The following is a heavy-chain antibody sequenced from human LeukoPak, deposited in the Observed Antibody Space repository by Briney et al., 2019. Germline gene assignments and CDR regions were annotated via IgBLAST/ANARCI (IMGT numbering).Heavy chain of an antibody. CDR3: ARLTGACGGFDY. CDR2: IIPIFGTA. D-gene: IGHD3-10*01. J-gene: IGHJ4*02. Sequence: SVKVSCKASGGTFSSYAISWVRQAPGQGLEWMGGIIPIFGTANYAQKFQGRVTITADESTSTAYMELSSLRSEDTAVYYCARLTGACGGFDYWGQGTLVTVSS. CDR1: GGTFSSYA. V-gene: IGHV1-69*13.